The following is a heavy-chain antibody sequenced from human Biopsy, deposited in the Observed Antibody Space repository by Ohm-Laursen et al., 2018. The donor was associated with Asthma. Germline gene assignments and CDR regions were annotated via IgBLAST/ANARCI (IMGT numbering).Heavy chain of an antibody. Sequence: SLRLSCAALGFAVSRDHMFWVRQAPGKGLEWVSVIYSGGTSHTADSVRGRFNISRDYSKNTLYLQMHSLRAEDTAVYYCARGDSSNWSHYYFDYWGQGTLVTVSS. CDR2: IYSGGTS. J-gene: IGHJ4*02. D-gene: IGHD3-22*01. CDR1: GFAVSRDH. CDR3: ARGDSSNWSHYYFDY. V-gene: IGHV3-53*01.